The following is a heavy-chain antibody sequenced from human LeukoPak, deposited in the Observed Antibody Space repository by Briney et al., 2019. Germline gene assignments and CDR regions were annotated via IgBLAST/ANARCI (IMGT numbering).Heavy chain of an antibody. CDR2: ISYDGSNK. Sequence: PGRSLRLSCAASGFTFSSYGMHWVRQAPGKGLEWVAVISYDGSNKYYADSVKGRFTISRDNSKNTLYLQMNSLRAEDTAVYYCAKDNGGSYSEFDYWGQGTLVTVSS. CDR3: AKDNGGSYSEFDY. D-gene: IGHD1-26*01. V-gene: IGHV3-30*18. J-gene: IGHJ4*02. CDR1: GFTFSSYG.